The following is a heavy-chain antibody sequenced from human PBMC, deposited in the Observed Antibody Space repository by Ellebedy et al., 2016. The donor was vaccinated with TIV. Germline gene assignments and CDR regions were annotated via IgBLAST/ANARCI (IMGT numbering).Heavy chain of an antibody. CDR1: GYKFTSYW. CDR2: IYPGDSDT. V-gene: IGHV5-51*01. J-gene: IGHJ1*01. D-gene: IGHD3-10*01. Sequence: PGGSLRLSCKGLGYKFTSYWIGWVRQMPGKGLEWMGIIYPGDSDTKYSPSFEGQVTISADRSVSTAYLQWTSLKASDSAMYYCARLPLYGSGNYDDFQYWGQGTPVIVSS. CDR3: ARLPLYGSGNYDDFQY.